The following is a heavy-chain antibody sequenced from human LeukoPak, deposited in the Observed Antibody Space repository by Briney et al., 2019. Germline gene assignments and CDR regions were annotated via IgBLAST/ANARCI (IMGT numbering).Heavy chain of an antibody. Sequence: GGALRLSCAASGFTFRRYAMHWVRQAPGKGLEGVSASSGSGGSTYYADSVKGRFTISRDNSKNTLYLKMNRLRAEDTAVYYCAKVDRPASIVVVVAATGEYFQHWGQGTLVTVSS. CDR3: AKVDRPASIVVVVAATGEYFQH. J-gene: IGHJ1*01. D-gene: IGHD2-15*01. CDR1: GFTFRRYA. CDR2: SSGSGGST. V-gene: IGHV3-23*01.